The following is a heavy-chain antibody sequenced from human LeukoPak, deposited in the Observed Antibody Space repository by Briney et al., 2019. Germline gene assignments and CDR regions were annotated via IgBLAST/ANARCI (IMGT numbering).Heavy chain of an antibody. J-gene: IGHJ4*02. V-gene: IGHV3-49*04. CDR2: IRNKAYGATP. Sequence: GGSLRLSCTASGFTFGDYAMTWVRQAPGKGLEWVGFIRNKAYGATPEYAASLKGRFTISRDDSNSIAYLQMNSLKTEDTAVYYCTRASVVGVTGLPDYWGQGTLVTVSS. CDR3: TRASVVGVTGLPDY. D-gene: IGHD3-16*01. CDR1: GFTFGDYA.